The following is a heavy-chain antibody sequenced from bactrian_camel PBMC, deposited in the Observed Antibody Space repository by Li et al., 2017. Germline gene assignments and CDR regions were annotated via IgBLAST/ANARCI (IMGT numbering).Heavy chain of an antibody. CDR2: VYTAYDST. CDR3: AADSEDVCTRPFSHRFYEY. Sequence: VQLVESGGGLVQPGGSLRLSCAASGFSFSNFAMNWIRQAPGKEREGVAAVYTAYDSTYYADSVKGRFTIAKDNAKNTLYLEMNSLKPEDTATYYCAADSEDVCTRPFSHRFYEYLGQGTQVTVS. J-gene: IGHJ4*01. V-gene: IGHV3S31*01. D-gene: IGHD2*01. CDR1: GFSFSNFA.